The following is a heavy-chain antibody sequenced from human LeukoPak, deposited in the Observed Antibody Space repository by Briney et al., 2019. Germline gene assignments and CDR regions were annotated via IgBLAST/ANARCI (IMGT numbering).Heavy chain of an antibody. Sequence: SETLSLTCTVSGGSISSYYWSWIRQPPGKGLEWIGYIYYSGSTNYNPSLKSRVTISVDTSKNQFSLKLSSVTAADTAVYYCARFTYYYGSGSNDAFDIWGQGTTVTVSS. CDR2: IYYSGST. CDR1: GGSISSYY. V-gene: IGHV4-59*01. D-gene: IGHD3-10*01. CDR3: ARFTYYYGSGSNDAFDI. J-gene: IGHJ3*02.